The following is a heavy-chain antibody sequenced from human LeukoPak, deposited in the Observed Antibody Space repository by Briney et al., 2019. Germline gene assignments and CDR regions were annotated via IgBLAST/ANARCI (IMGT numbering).Heavy chain of an antibody. CDR3: ARDDRYFDWLLYDY. J-gene: IGHJ4*02. D-gene: IGHD3-9*01. CDR1: GYTFTSYG. CDR2: ISAYNGNT. Sequence: ASVKVSCKASGYTFTSYGISWVRQAPGQGLEWMGWISAYNGNTNYAQKLQGRVTITRDTSASTVYMELSSLRSEDTAVYYCARDDRYFDWLLYDYWGQGTLVTVSS. V-gene: IGHV1-18*01.